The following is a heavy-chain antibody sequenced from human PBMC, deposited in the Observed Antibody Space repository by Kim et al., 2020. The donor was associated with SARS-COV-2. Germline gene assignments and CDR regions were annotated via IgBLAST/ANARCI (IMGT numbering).Heavy chain of an antibody. Sequence: GGSLRLSCAASGFTFSSYAMSWVRQAPGKGLEWVSAISGSGGSTYYADSVKGRFTISRDNSKNTLYLQMNSLRAEDTAVYYCAKDDRYCGGDCYSEVDIYFDYWGQGTLVTVSS. D-gene: IGHD2-21*02. CDR1: GFTFSSYA. CDR2: ISGSGGST. V-gene: IGHV3-23*01. J-gene: IGHJ4*02. CDR3: AKDDRYCGGDCYSEVDIYFDY.